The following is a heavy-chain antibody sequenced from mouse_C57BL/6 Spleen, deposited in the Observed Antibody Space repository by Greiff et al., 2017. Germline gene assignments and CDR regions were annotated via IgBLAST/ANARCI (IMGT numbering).Heavy chain of an antibody. CDR3: ASDRGAQAFAY. CDR2: IWGVGRT. CDR1: GFSLTSYG. D-gene: IGHD3-2*02. J-gene: IGHJ3*01. Sequence: VQLKESGPGLVAPSQSLSITCTVSGFSLTSYGVDWVRPSPGTGLEWLGVIWGVGRTNYNSALKSRLSISKDNSKSQVFLKMNSRQTDDTAMYYCASDRGAQAFAYWGQGTLVTVSA. V-gene: IGHV2-6*01.